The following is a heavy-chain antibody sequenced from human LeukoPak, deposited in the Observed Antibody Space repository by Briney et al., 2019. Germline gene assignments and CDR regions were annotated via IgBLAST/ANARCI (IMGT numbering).Heavy chain of an antibody. CDR3: ANVYYDSSGPPDY. CDR2: INPNSGGT. J-gene: IGHJ4*02. V-gene: IGHV1-2*06. Sequence: EASVKVSCKASGYTFTGYYMHWVRQAPGQGLEWMGQINPNSGGTNYAQKFQDRVTMTRDTSISTAYMELRRLRSDDTAVYYCANVYYDSSGPPDYWGQGTLVTISS. CDR1: GYTFTGYY. D-gene: IGHD3-22*01.